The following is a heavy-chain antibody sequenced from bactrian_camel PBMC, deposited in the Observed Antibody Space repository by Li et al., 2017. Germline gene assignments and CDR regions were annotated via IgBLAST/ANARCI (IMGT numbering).Heavy chain of an antibody. D-gene: IGHD3*01. Sequence: QLVESGGGLVQPGGSLTLSCTASGFTFSGYWMYWVRQTPAKGLEWVSGVASNGGSTEYADSIVGRFPISRGNAKNMVYLQMNSLKIEDTAVYYCALGASSQATMTARGKGTQVTVS. CDR1: GFTFSGYW. V-gene: IGHV3S25*01. J-gene: IGHJ4*01. CDR2: VASNGGST.